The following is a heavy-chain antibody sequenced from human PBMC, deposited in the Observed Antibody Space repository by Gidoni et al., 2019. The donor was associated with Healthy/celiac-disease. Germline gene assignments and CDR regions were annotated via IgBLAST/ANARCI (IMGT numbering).Heavy chain of an antibody. J-gene: IGHJ3*02. CDR2: INRRGGST. V-gene: IGHV1-46*01. CDR1: GYTFTSYY. CDR3: ARAIVVVVAASLVDAFDI. Sequence: QVQLVQSGAEVKKPGASVKVSCNASGYTFTSYYMHWVRQAPGQGLEWMGIINRRGGSTSYEQKFQGRVTMTRDKSTRTVYMELSSLRSEDTAVYYWARAIVVVVAASLVDAFDIWGQGTMVTVSS. D-gene: IGHD2-15*01.